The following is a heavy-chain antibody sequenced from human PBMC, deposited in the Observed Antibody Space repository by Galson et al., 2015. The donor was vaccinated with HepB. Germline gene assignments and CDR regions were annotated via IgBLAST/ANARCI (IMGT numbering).Heavy chain of an antibody. CDR3: ARDGYSSSWYVRYFDL. Sequence: SLRLSCAASGFTVSSNYMSWVRQAPGKGLEWVSVIYSGGSTYYADSVKGRFTISRDNSKNTLYLQMNSLRAEDTAGYYCARDGYSSSWYVRYFDLWGRGTLAPVS. CDR2: IYSGGST. J-gene: IGHJ2*01. V-gene: IGHV3-66*01. D-gene: IGHD6-13*01. CDR1: GFTVSSNY.